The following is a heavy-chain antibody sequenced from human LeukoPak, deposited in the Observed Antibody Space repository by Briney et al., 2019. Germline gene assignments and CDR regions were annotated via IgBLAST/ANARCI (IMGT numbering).Heavy chain of an antibody. D-gene: IGHD6-19*01. CDR1: GFTFSSYE. CDR3: AKILIAVAAAFDI. CDR2: ISSSGSTI. V-gene: IGHV3-48*03. J-gene: IGHJ3*02. Sequence: GGSLRLSCAASGFTFSSYEMNWVRQAPGKGLEWVSYISSSGSTIYYADSVKGRFTISRDNSKNTLYLQMNSLRAEDTAVYYCAKILIAVAAAFDIWGQGTMVTVSS.